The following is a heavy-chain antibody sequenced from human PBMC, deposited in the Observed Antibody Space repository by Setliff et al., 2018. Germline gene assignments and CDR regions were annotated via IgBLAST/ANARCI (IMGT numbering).Heavy chain of an antibody. CDR1: GDTFRSYG. D-gene: IGHD5-18*01. J-gene: IGHJ6*03. Sequence: SVKVSCKASGDTFRSYGISWVRQAPGQGLEWMGGTIPMFGSTTYAQTFQGRVTIITDESTTTAYMELSSLGSEDTAVYYCVREGVDTRSSTDYRYYMDVWGKGTTVTVSS. V-gene: IGHV1-69*05. CDR2: TIPMFGST. CDR3: VREGVDTRSSTDYRYYMDV.